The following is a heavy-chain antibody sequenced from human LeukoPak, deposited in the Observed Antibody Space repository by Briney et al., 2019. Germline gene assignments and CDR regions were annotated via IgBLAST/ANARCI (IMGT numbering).Heavy chain of an antibody. CDR3: ARRRVDGYTYQ. CDR2: IYYSGST. J-gene: IGHJ4*02. CDR1: GGSISTYY. Sequence: PSETLSLTCTVSGGSISTYYCSWIRQPPGKGLEWIGYIYYSGSTNYNPSLKSRVTISVDMSKNQFSLKLTSVTAADTAVYYCARRRVDGYTYQWGQGTLVTVSS. V-gene: IGHV4-59*08. D-gene: IGHD5-24*01.